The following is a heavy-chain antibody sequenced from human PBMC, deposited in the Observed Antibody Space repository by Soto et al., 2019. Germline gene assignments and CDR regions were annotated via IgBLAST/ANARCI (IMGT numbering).Heavy chain of an antibody. CDR2: IYYSGST. CDR3: ARGLRAARYYFDY. D-gene: IGHD6-25*01. Sequence: SETLSLTCTVSGGSISSYYWSWIRQPPGKGLEWIGYIYYSGSTNYNPPLKSRVTISVDTYKNQFSLKLSSVTAADTAVYYCARGLRAARYYFDYWGQGTLVTVSS. CDR1: GGSISSYY. V-gene: IGHV4-59*01. J-gene: IGHJ4*02.